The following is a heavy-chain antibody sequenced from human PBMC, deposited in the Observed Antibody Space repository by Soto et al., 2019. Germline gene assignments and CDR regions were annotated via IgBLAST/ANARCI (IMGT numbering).Heavy chain of an antibody. CDR3: ARRRYGDY. D-gene: IGHD1-1*01. J-gene: IGHJ4*02. V-gene: IGHV1-18*01. CDR2: ISAHNGNT. CDR1: GYIFTTYG. Sequence: QVHLVQSGAEVKKPGASVKVSCKGSGYIFTTYGTTWVRQAPGQGLEWMGWISAHNGNTNYAQKLHGRVTVTRDASTTTANMEPRDPRPDDTAVYYCARRRYGDYWGQGALVTVSS.